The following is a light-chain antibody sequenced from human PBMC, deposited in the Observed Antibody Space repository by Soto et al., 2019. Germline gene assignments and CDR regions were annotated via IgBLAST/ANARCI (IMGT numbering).Light chain of an antibody. J-gene: IGKJ5*01. CDR3: QQYNNWPPIT. CDR1: QSVATN. Sequence: ETVMTQSPATLSVSPGDSATLSCRASQSVATNLAWYQWKPGQAPRLLIYRASIRATGIPARFSGSGSGTEFTLTISSLQSEDFTVYYCQQYNNWPPITFSQGTRLEIK. CDR2: RAS. V-gene: IGKV3-15*01.